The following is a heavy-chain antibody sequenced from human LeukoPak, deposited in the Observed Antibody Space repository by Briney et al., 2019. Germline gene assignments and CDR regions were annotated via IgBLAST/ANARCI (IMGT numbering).Heavy chain of an antibody. CDR1: GYTFTGYY. D-gene: IGHD2-2*01. CDR2: INPNSGGT. J-gene: IGHJ5*02. Sequence: GASVKVSCKASGYTFTGYYMHWVRQAPGQGLEWMGWINPNSGGTNYVQKFQGRVTMTRDTSISTAYMELSRLRSDDTAVYYCARSRRLYCSSTSCYRAALGIGFDPWGQGTLVTVSS. CDR3: ARSRRLYCSSTSCYRAALGIGFDP. V-gene: IGHV1-2*02.